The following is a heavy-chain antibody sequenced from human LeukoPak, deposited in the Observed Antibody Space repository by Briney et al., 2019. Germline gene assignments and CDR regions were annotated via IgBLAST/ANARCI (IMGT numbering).Heavy chain of an antibody. J-gene: IGHJ3*02. Sequence: GRSLRLSCAASGFTFSSYAMHWVRQAPGKGLEWVAVISYDGSNKNYADSVKGRFTISRDNSKNTLYLQMNSLRAEDTAVYYCARDRAYGDYRDAFDIWGQGTMVTVSS. CDR3: ARDRAYGDYRDAFDI. CDR1: GFTFSSYA. D-gene: IGHD4-17*01. CDR2: ISYDGSNK. V-gene: IGHV3-30*04.